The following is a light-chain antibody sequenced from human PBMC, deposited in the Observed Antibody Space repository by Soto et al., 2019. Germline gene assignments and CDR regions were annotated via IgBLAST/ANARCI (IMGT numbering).Light chain of an antibody. CDR2: DAS. J-gene: IGKJ4*01. Sequence: EIVVTQSPATLSQSPGERATLSCRASRSVNNFVAWYQEKPGQAPSLLIYDASNRASDIPDRFSGSGSGTNFTLTISSLEPEDFAVYYCHQRAGWPPTFGGGTKVDI. CDR3: HQRAGWPPT. CDR1: RSVNNF. V-gene: IGKV3-11*01.